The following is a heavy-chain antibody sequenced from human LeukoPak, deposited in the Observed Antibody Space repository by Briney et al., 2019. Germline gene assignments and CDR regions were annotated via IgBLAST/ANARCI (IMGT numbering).Heavy chain of an antibody. V-gene: IGHV3-20*04. CDR3: ARERTYYYDSNPDYFDY. J-gene: IGHJ4*02. CDR2: INWNGGST. D-gene: IGHD3-22*01. Sequence: GGSLRLSCAASGFTFDDYGMSWVRQAPGKGLEWVSGINWNGGSTGYADSVKGRFTISRDNAKNSLYLQMNRLRAGDTALYYCARERTYYYDSNPDYFDYWGQGTLVTVSS. CDR1: GFTFDDYG.